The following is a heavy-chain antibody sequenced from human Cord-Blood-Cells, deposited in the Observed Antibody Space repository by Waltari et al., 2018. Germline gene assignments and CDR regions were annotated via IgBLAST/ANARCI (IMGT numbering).Heavy chain of an antibody. D-gene: IGHD3-3*01. CDR3: ATGPYYDFWSGYQFDY. J-gene: IGHJ4*02. Sequence: QVQLVQSGAEVKKPGASVKVSCTVSGYTLTELYMHWVRQAPGKGLEWMGGFDPEDGETIYAQKFQGRVTMTEDTSTDTAYMELSSLRSEDTAVYYCATGPYYDFWSGYQFDYWGQGTLVTVSS. V-gene: IGHV1-24*01. CDR1: GYTLTELY. CDR2: FDPEDGET.